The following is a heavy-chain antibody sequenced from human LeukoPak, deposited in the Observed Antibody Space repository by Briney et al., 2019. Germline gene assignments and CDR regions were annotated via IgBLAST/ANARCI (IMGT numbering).Heavy chain of an antibody. CDR3: TTTTRGWYGVGDY. V-gene: IGHV4-39*01. CDR1: GGSISSSLYY. Sequence: RASETLSLTRTVSGGSISSSLYYWGWIRQAPGKGLEWIGSFYYSGSTYYNASLKSRVTISVDTSKSQFSLKLNSVTATDTAVYYCTTTTRGWYGVGDYWGQGTLVTVSS. J-gene: IGHJ4*02. CDR2: FYYSGST. D-gene: IGHD6-19*01.